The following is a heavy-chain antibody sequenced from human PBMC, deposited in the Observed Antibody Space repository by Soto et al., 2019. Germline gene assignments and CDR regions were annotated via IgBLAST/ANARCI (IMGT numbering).Heavy chain of an antibody. V-gene: IGHV3-33*01. J-gene: IGHJ4*02. Sequence: QVQLVESGGGVVQPGRSLRLSCAASGFTFSSHGMHWVRQAPGKGLEWVAVMWYDGSNKYYADSVKGRFTISRDNSKNTLYLQMNSLRAEDTAVYYCARAPGGGWYRVDYWGQGTLVTVSS. CDR1: GFTFSSHG. CDR2: MWYDGSNK. D-gene: IGHD6-19*01. CDR3: ARAPGGGWYRVDY.